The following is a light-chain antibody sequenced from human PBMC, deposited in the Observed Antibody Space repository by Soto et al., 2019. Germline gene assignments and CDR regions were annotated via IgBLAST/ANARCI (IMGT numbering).Light chain of an antibody. CDR3: DSYTTSGTWV. J-gene: IGLJ3*02. V-gene: IGLV2-18*02. Sequence: QSVLTQPPSVSGSPGHSVTISCTGTSSDVGSYNRVSRYQQSPGTTPKLIIYGVSNRPSGVPDRFSGSKSGNTASLTISGLQAEDEADYYCDSYTTSGTWVFGGGTKLTVL. CDR1: SSDVGSYNR. CDR2: GVS.